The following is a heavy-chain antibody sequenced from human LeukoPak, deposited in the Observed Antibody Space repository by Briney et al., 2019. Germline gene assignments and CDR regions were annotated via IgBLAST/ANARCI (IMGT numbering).Heavy chain of an antibody. Sequence: GGSLRLSCATSGCSFINSGMTWVRQAPGKGLEWVSDISGTVRGERTYYADSVKGRFTISRDNLKNTLYLQMNGLRADDTAVYYCLCYYASATFYWGQGTLVTVSS. CDR2: ISGTVRGERT. D-gene: IGHD3-10*01. J-gene: IGHJ4*02. V-gene: IGHV3-23*01. CDR3: LCYYASATFY. CDR1: GCSFINSG.